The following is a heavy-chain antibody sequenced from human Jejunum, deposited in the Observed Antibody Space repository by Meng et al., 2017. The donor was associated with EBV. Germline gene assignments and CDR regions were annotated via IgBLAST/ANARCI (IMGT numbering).Heavy chain of an antibody. V-gene: IGHV4-61*01. CDR2: LYYAGKA. J-gene: IGHJ5*02. D-gene: IGHD5-12*01. Sequence: VQLPESGPRLVKPSGTLSLTCSVSGDSVTGYNYWTWIRQPPGKGLEWIGNLYYAGKAIYKPSLQSRVTISVDTSKNQISLKVTSVTAADTAIYYCARGRGYDYGDSWGQGTLVTVSS. CDR1: GDSVTGYNY. CDR3: ARGRGYDYGDS.